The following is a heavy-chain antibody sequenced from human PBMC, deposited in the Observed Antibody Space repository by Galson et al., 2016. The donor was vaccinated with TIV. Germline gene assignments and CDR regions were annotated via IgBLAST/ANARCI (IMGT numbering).Heavy chain of an antibody. D-gene: IGHD3-10*01. CDR2: SYTTENT. CDR3: ARDRRNSYGKEFDP. Sequence: LSLTCSVSGDSLGTYHWNWIRQAPGKGLEWIGDSYTTENTDHNPSLKSRVTISLDTSRTQFSLKLTSVTAADTAVYYCARDRRNSYGKEFDPWGQVTLVTVSS. CDR1: GDSLGTYH. V-gene: IGHV4-59*01. J-gene: IGHJ5*02.